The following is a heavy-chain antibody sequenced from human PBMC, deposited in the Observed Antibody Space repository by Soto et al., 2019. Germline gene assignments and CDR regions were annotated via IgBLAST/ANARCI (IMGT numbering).Heavy chain of an antibody. CDR2: ISSSSSTI. V-gene: IGHV3-48*02. J-gene: IGHJ6*02. CDR1: GFTFSSYS. CDR3: ASPRGYATTLYYYYGMDV. D-gene: IGHD6-25*01. Sequence: EVQLVASGGGLVQPGGSLRLSCAASGFTFSSYSMNWVRQAPGKGLEWVSYISSSSSTIYYADSVKDRFTISRDNAKNSLYLQMNSLRDEDTAVYYCASPRGYATTLYYYYGMDVWGQGTTVTVSS.